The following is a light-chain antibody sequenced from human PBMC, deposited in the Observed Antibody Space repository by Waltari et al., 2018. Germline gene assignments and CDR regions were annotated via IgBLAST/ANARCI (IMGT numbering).Light chain of an antibody. J-gene: IGKJ1*01. CDR2: DAS. Sequence: EIVLTQSPGTLSLSPGERATLPCRASQSVSRSLAWYQQKPGQAPRLLIYDASSRATGIPDRFSGSGSGTDFSLTISRLEPEDFAVYYCQKYGSRPATFGQGTKVEIK. CDR3: QKYGSRPAT. CDR1: QSVSRS. V-gene: IGKV3-20*01.